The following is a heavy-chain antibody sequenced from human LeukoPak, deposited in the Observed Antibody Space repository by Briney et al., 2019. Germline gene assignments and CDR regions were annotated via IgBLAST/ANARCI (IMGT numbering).Heavy chain of an antibody. D-gene: IGHD1-7*01. J-gene: IGHJ6*03. CDR1: GGTFSTYA. Sequence: GASVKASCKASGGTFSTYAIGWVRQAPGQGLEWMGGILPIFGTPNYAQKFRGRFTITTDESTTTVYMELSSLRSEDTAVYYCARGTMELRYYYYMDVWGKGTTVTVSS. CDR2: ILPIFGTP. V-gene: IGHV1-69*05. CDR3: ARGTMELRYYYYMDV.